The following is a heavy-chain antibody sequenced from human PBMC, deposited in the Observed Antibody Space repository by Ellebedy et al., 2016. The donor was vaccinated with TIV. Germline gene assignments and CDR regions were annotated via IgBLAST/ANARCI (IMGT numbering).Heavy chain of an antibody. V-gene: IGHV1-69*13. J-gene: IGHJ4*02. CDR2: IIPIFGTA. CDR3: ARDKTGTTGRGFDY. Sequence: SVKVSCXASGCTFSSYAISRVRQAPGQGLEWMGGIIPIFGTANYAQKFQGRVTITADESTSTAYMELSSLRSEDTAVYYCARDKTGTTGRGFDYWGQGTLVTVSS. D-gene: IGHD1-14*01. CDR1: GCTFSSYA.